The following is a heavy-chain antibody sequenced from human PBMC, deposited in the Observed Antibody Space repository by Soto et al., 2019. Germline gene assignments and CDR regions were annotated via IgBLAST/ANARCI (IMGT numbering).Heavy chain of an antibody. CDR3: ARGHIAARPHSDY. CDR2: INHSGST. J-gene: IGHJ4*02. CDR1: GGSFSGYY. D-gene: IGHD6-6*01. Sequence: SSETLSLTCAVYGGSFSGYYWSWIRQPPGKGLEWIGEINHSGSTNYNPSLKSRVTISVDTSKNQFSLKLSSVTAADTAVYYCARGHIAARPHSDYWGQGTLVTVS. V-gene: IGHV4-34*01.